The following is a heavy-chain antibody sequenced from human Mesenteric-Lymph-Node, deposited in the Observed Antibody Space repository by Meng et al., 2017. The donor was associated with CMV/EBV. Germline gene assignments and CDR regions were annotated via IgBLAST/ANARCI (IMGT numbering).Heavy chain of an antibody. CDR1: GFTFGDHA. D-gene: IGHD6-6*01. V-gene: IGHV3-30*04. CDR2: IFYDGRDE. Sequence: GGSLRLSCAASGFTFGDHALNWVRQAPDKGLEWVAVIFYDGRDEYYADSVKGRFTISRDKSKNMLYLQMNSLTVEDTAMYYCATDRSFRTIYSSSHAAFDNWGQGTLVTVSS. CDR3: ATDRSFRTIYSSSHAAFDN. J-gene: IGHJ4*02.